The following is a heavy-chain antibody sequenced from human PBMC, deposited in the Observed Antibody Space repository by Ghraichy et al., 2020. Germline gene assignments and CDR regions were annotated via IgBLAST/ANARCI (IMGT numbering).Heavy chain of an antibody. V-gene: IGHV1-18*01. CDR1: GYTFTSYG. J-gene: IGHJ6*02. CDR2: ISAYNGNT. CDR3: ARAVWGGAAPKQRNYYYYGMDV. Sequence: ASVKVSCKASGYTFTSYGISWVRQAPGQGLEWMGWISAYNGNTNYAQKLQGRVTMTTDTSTSTAYMELRSLRSDDTAVYYCARAVWGGAAPKQRNYYYYGMDVWGQGTTVTVSS. D-gene: IGHD6-6*01.